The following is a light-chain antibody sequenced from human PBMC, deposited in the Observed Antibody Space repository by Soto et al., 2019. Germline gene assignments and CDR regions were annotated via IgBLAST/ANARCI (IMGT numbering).Light chain of an antibody. CDR1: SSNIGSGYD. J-gene: IGLJ2*01. Sequence: QSVLTQPPSVYGAPGQTVTISCTGSSSNIGSGYDVHWYQQLPGTAPKLLIYVNTNRPSGVPDRFSGSKSGTSASLAITGLQAEDEADYYCQSYDSLSGSRVFGGGTKLTVL. CDR2: VNT. CDR3: QSYDSLSGSRV. V-gene: IGLV1-40*01.